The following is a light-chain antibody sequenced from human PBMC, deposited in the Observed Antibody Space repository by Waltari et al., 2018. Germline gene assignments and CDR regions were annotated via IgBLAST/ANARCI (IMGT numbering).Light chain of an antibody. J-gene: IGKJ4*01. Sequence: DIQMTQSPVTLSASVGDRVTVTCQASEHINNFLAWYQQKPGKAPKLLIYQAATLENGVPSRFSGSGSGTEFTLTISSLQPDDFATYYCQQYNTYWVTFGGGTKVEIK. CDR3: QQYNTYWVT. V-gene: IGKV1-5*03. CDR1: EHINNF. CDR2: QAA.